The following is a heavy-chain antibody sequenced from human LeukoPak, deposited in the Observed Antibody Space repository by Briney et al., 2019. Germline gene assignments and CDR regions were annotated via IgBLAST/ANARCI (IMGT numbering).Heavy chain of an antibody. Sequence: PSETLSLTCTVSGGSISSSSYYWGWIRQPPGKGLEWIGSIYYSGSTYYNPSLKSRVTISVDTSKNQFSLKLSSVTAADTAVYYCASQRGYSYGHADYWGQGTLVTVSS. CDR1: GGSISSSSYY. J-gene: IGHJ4*02. D-gene: IGHD5-18*01. CDR3: ASQRGYSYGHADY. V-gene: IGHV4-39*07. CDR2: IYYSGST.